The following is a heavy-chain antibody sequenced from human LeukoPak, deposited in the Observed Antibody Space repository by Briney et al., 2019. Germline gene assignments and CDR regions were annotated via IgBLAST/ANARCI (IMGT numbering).Heavy chain of an antibody. CDR1: GFTFRRYA. CDR3: AKDPSKGKSDY. V-gene: IGHV3-23*01. Sequence: GGPLRLSCAASGFTFRRYAMRWVRQAPGKGPEWVSAISGSGGSTYYADSVKGRFTISRDNSKNTLYLQMNSLRAEDTAVYYCAKDPSKGKSDYWGQGTLVTVSS. J-gene: IGHJ4*02. CDR2: ISGSGGST. D-gene: IGHD4-11*01.